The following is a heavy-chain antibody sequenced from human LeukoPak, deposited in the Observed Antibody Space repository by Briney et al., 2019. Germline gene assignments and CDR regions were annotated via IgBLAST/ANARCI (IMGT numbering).Heavy chain of an antibody. CDR1: GFTFSNNA. CDR2: ISGSGGST. Sequence: GGSLRLSCAASGFTFSNNALSWVRQAPGKGLEWVSVISGSGGSTYYADSVKGRFTISRDNSKNTLYLQMDSLRAGDTAVYYCARGRLRVIDAFDIWGQGTMVTDFS. J-gene: IGHJ3*02. CDR3: ARGRLRVIDAFDI. V-gene: IGHV3-23*01. D-gene: IGHD2-21*01.